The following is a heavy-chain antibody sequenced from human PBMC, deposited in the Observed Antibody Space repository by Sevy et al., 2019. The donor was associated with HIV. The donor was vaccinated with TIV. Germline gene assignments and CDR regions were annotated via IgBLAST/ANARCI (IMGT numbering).Heavy chain of an antibody. V-gene: IGHV3-30-3*01. D-gene: IGHD3-10*01. J-gene: IGHJ6*02. CDR2: ISYDGSNK. CDR3: AREPTYYYGSGNHNGMDV. CDR1: GFTFSSYA. Sequence: GGSLRLSCAASGFTFSSYAMYWVRQAPGKGLEWVAVISYDGSNKYYADSVKGRFTISRDNSKNTLYLQMNSLRAEDTAVYYCAREPTYYYGSGNHNGMDVWGQGTTVTVSS.